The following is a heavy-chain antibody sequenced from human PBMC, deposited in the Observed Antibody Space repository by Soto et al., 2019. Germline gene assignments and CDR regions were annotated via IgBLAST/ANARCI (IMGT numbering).Heavy chain of an antibody. Sequence: EVQLLESGGGLVQPGGSLRLSCAASGFTFSRLAMGWVRQAPGKGLEWVSVIDYSGSNTYYADSVKGRFTISRDNSKSTLYLQMNSLWPEDTAVYYCAKDATRTDGWYYFDYWGQGALVTVSS. J-gene: IGHJ4*02. CDR3: AKDATRTDGWYYFDY. V-gene: IGHV3-23*01. D-gene: IGHD3-10*01. CDR1: GFTFSRLA. CDR2: IDYSGSNT.